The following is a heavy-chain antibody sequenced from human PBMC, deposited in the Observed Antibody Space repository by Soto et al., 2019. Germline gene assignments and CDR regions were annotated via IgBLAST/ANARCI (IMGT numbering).Heavy chain of an antibody. CDR2: ISGSGGHT. CDR3: AKDGSYYDSPTESDS. Sequence: EVQLLESGGGLVQRGGSLRLSSAASGFTFSSYVMSWVRQAPGKGLDWVSGISGSGGHTYYADSVKGRFTISRDNSKNTLYLQMNTLRAEDTAVYFCAKDGSYYDSPTESDSWGQGTLVTVSS. J-gene: IGHJ4*02. V-gene: IGHV3-23*01. D-gene: IGHD3-22*01. CDR1: GFTFSSYV.